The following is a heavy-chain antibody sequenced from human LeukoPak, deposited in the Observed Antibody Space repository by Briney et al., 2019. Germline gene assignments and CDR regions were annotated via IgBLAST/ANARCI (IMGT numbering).Heavy chain of an antibody. CDR1: GFSFSTYW. V-gene: IGHV3-7*04. Sequence: GGSLRLSCAASGFSFSTYWMSWVRQAPGKGLEWVASITQDGSEKYYVDSVKGRFTISRDNAKNSLYPQMNSLRAEDTAVYYCARDRWGLLGGDFWGQGTLVTVSS. CDR3: ARDRWGLLGGDF. CDR2: ITQDGSEK. J-gene: IGHJ4*02. D-gene: IGHD2-8*01.